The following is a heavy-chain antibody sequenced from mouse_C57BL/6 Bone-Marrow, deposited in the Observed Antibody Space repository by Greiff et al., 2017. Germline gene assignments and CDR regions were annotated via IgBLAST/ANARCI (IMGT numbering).Heavy chain of an antibody. CDR2: INPNNGGT. Sequence: VQLQQSGPELVKPGASVKMSCKASGYTFTDYNMHWVKQSHGKSLEWIGYINPNNGGTSYNQKFKGKATLTVDKSSSTAYMLLSRLTSEDSAVYFCARELRSFDYWGQGTTLTVAS. CDR1: GYTFTDYN. D-gene: IGHD1-1*01. V-gene: IGHV1-22*01. CDR3: ARELRSFDY. J-gene: IGHJ2*01.